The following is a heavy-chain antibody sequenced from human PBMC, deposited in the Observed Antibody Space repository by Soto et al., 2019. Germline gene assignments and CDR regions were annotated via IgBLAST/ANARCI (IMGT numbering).Heavy chain of an antibody. CDR2: IGSNGADK. D-gene: IGHD4-17*01. J-gene: IGHJ6*02. CDR3: AADYLRHNSLNGYYYSYGMDV. V-gene: IGHV3-23*01. Sequence: VGSLRLSGAASGITFSTYAMSWVRRAPGKGLEWVSTIGSNGADKQYADFVKGRFTVSRDSSKSTLSLQMNSLRAEDTAVYYCAADYLRHNSLNGYYYSYGMDVWGQGTTVTVSS. CDR1: GITFSTYA.